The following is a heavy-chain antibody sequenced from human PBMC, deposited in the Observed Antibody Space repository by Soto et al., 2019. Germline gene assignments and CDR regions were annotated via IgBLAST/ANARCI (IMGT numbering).Heavy chain of an antibody. D-gene: IGHD2-2*01. CDR2: IWYDGSNK. V-gene: IGHV3-33*01. Sequence: HPGGSLRLSCAASGFTFSSYGMHWVRQAPGKGLEWVAVIWYDGSNKYYADSVKGRFTISRDNSKNTLYLQMNSLRAEDTAVYYCARRGVPAAIIDYWGQGTLVTVSS. CDR3: ARRGVPAAIIDY. CDR1: GFTFSSYG. J-gene: IGHJ4*02.